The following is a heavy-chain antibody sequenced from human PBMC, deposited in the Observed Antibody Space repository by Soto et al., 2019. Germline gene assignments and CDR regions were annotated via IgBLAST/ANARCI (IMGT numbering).Heavy chain of an antibody. Sequence: GGSLRLSCAGSGFDFSDFHISWVRQAPGKGLEWISYISSSLGHTDYADSVKGRFTISRDNAKSSVFLEMSDLRSDDTAVYYCAANWNFGLNFWGQGTRVTVSS. CDR2: ISSSLGHT. V-gene: IGHV3-11*03. CDR1: GFDFSDFH. D-gene: IGHD1-1*01. CDR3: AANWNFGLNF. J-gene: IGHJ4*02.